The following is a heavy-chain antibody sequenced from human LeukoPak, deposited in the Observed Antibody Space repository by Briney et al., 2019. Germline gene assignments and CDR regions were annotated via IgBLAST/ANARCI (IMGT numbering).Heavy chain of an antibody. CDR1: GFTFSTYI. D-gene: IGHD3-10*02. Sequence: PGGSLRLSCAASGFTFSTYIMNWVRQAPGKGLEWVSSISSSSSYIYYADSVKGRFTISRDNAKNSLYLQMNSLRAEDTAVYYCAICSLRPDAFDIWGQGTMVTVSS. CDR3: AICSLRPDAFDI. J-gene: IGHJ3*02. CDR2: ISSSSSYI. V-gene: IGHV3-21*01.